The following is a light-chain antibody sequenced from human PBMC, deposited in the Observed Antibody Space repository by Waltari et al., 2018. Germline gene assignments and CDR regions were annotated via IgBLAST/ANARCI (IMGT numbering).Light chain of an antibody. Sequence: QVVLTQSPSASASLGASVKLTSTLSSGPSNHPLPWPHQQPEKGPLYLMTVYSDGRHNKGGGIPVRFSGSSSGAERYLIISSLQSEDEADYYCQTWGTGTVVFGGGTKLTVL. CDR1: SGPSNHP. CDR2: VYSDGRH. CDR3: QTWGTGTVV. J-gene: IGLJ2*01. V-gene: IGLV4-69*01.